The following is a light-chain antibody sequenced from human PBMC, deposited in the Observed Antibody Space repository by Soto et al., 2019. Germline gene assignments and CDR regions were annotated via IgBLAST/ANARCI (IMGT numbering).Light chain of an antibody. CDR3: SAYSDIDTKV. Sequence: QSALTQPASVSGSPGQSITISCGGTSSDVGAYIYVSWYQQFPGKAPKLILYEVNNRPSGVSNRFSGSKSDTTASLTISGLQPEDEADYYCSAYSDIDTKVFGTGTKGDRP. J-gene: IGLJ1*01. CDR2: EVN. V-gene: IGLV2-14*03. CDR1: SSDVGAYIY.